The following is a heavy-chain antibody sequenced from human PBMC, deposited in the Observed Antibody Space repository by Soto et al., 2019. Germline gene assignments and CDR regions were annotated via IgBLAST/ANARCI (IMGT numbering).Heavy chain of an antibody. Sequence: QVQLQESGPGLVKPSENLSLTCTVSGGSIRSYYWSWIRQPPGKGLEWIGYIYYSGSTNYNPSLKSRVTISADTSKNQFSLKLSSVTAADTAVYYCARRYGGTFDYWGQGTLVTVSS. D-gene: IGHD2-15*01. CDR3: ARRYGGTFDY. CDR2: IYYSGST. J-gene: IGHJ4*02. CDR1: GGSIRSYY. V-gene: IGHV4-59*08.